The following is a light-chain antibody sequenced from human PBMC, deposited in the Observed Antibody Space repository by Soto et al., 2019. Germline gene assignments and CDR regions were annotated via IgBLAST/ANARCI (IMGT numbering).Light chain of an antibody. J-gene: IGLJ2*01. V-gene: IGLV1-44*01. CDR2: SND. CDR1: SSNIGSNT. CDR3: AAWDGRLKGWV. Sequence: QSVLTQAPSASGTPGQRVTISCSGSSSNIGSNTVSWYQQVPGTAPKLLIYSNDQRPSGVPDGFSGSKSGTSASLAIGGLQSEDEADYYCAAWDGRLKGWVFGGGTKVTVL.